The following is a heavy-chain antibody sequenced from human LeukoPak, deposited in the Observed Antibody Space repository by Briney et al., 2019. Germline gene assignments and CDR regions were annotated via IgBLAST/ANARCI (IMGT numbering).Heavy chain of an antibody. V-gene: IGHV5-51*01. CDR1: GYTFTTYW. D-gene: IGHD4-23*01. J-gene: IGHJ4*02. CDR3: ARRAVVIGVGYFDY. Sequence: GKSQKISCKGSGYTFTTYWIGWVRQMPGKGLEWMGIIYPSDSDIRISPSFQGQVTISVDKSINTAYLQWSSLKASDTAIYYCARRAVVIGVGYFDYWGQGTLVTVSS. CDR2: IYPSDSDI.